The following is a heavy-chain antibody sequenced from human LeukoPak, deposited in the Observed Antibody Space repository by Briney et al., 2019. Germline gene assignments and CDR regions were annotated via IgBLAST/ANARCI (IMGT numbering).Heavy chain of an antibody. CDR2: IKSDGST. V-gene: IGHV3-74*01. Sequence: PGGSLRLSCAAPGFTFSSYWMHSVRQAPGKGLVWVSRIKSDGSTNYADSVKGRFTITRDNAKNTVSLQMNSLRAEDTGVYYCARAPSEIGGYYPEYFRHWGQGTLVTVSS. J-gene: IGHJ1*01. CDR1: GFTFSSYW. D-gene: IGHD3-22*01. CDR3: ARAPSEIGGYYPEYFRH.